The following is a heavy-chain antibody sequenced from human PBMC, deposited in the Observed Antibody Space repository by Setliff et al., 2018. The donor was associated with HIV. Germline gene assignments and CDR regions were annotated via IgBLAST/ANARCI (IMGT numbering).Heavy chain of an antibody. Sequence: SETLSLTCAVSGGSISSGGYSWSWIRHHPGKGLEWIGYIYYTGSTYFNPSLKSRVTLSIDTSKNQFSLKLSSVTAADTAVYYCARDRYAGEIDYWGQGTLVTVSS. V-gene: IGHV4-31*11. CDR2: IYYTGST. J-gene: IGHJ4*02. CDR1: GGSISSGGYS. CDR3: ARDRYAGEIDY. D-gene: IGHD3-10*01.